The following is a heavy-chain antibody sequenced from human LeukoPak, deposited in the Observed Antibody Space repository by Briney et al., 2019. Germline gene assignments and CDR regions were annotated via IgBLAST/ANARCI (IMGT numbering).Heavy chain of an antibody. V-gene: IGHV4-4*07. CDR2: IYTSGST. CDR3: ARDGGHDFWSGYYYNWFDP. CDR1: GGSISSYY. D-gene: IGHD3-3*01. J-gene: IGHJ5*02. Sequence: PSETLSLTCTVSGGSISSYYWSSIRQPAGKGLEWIGRIYTSGSTNYNPSLKSRVTMSVDTSKNQFSLKLSSVTAADTAVYYCARDGGHDFWSGYYYNWFDPWGQGTLVTVSS.